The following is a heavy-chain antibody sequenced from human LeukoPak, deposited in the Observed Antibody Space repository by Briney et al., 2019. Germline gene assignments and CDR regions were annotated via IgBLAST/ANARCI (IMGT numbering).Heavy chain of an antibody. CDR2: ISGYNGHT. J-gene: IGHJ4*02. Sequence: GASVKVSCKTSGYTFTSYAISWVRQAPGQGLERMGWISGYNGHTYSAQKFQGRLTMTTDTSTSTADMELRGLTSDDTAVFYCARGFSANYYDYWGQGTLVTVSS. D-gene: IGHD1-26*01. CDR1: GYTFTSYA. V-gene: IGHV1-18*01. CDR3: ARGFSANYYDY.